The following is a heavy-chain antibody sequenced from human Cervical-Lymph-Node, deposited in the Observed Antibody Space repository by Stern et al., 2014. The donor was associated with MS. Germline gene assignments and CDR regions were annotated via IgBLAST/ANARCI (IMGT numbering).Heavy chain of an antibody. J-gene: IGHJ4*02. Sequence: ESGPTLVKPTQTLTLTCTFSGFSLTTSGVGVGWIRQSPGKALAWLAVIYWDDDKRYGPSLESRLTITKDTSKNQVVLTMTNMDPVDTATYYCAQRIAAPTKNYFDFWGQGTLVTVSS. V-gene: IGHV2-5*05. CDR2: IYWDDDK. CDR1: GFSLTTSGVG. CDR3: AQRIAAPTKNYFDF. D-gene: IGHD5-24*01.